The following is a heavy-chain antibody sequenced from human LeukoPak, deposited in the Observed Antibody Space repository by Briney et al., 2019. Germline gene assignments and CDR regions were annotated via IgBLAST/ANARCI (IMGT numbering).Heavy chain of an antibody. J-gene: IGHJ4*02. V-gene: IGHV3-43*02. D-gene: IGHD5-12*01. CDR2: ISGDGGST. CDR3: ARDFSGYNYYFDY. CDR1: GFTFDDYA. Sequence: GGSLRLSCAASGFTFDDYAMHWVRQAPGKGLEWVSLISGDGGSTYYADSVKGRFTISRDNAKNSLYLQMNSLRAEDTAVYYCARDFSGYNYYFDYWGQGTLVTVSS.